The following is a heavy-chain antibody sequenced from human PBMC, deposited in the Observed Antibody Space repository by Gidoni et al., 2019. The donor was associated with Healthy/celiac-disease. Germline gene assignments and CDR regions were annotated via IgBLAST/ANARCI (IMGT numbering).Heavy chain of an antibody. CDR2: IYYSGST. D-gene: IGHD3-3*01. CDR1: GGSISSYY. J-gene: IGHJ4*02. CDR3: ARGAIAGQTELRFLEWLEGLYFDY. V-gene: IGHV4-59*01. Sequence: QVQLQESGPGLVKPSETLSLTCTVSGGSISSYYWSWIRQPPGKGLEWIGYIYYSGSTNYNPSLKSRVTISVDTSKNQFSLKLSSVTAADTAVYYCARGAIAGQTELRFLEWLEGLYFDYWGQGTLVTVSS.